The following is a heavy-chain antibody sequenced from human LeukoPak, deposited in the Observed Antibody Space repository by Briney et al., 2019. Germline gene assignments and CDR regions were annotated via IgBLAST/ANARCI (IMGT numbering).Heavy chain of an antibody. CDR1: GFTFSSYA. CDR3: AREDLVVVPAACHFMDV. D-gene: IGHD2-2*01. J-gene: IGHJ6*03. CDR2: ISGSGGST. Sequence: GGSLRLSCAASGFTFSSYAMSWVRQAPGKGLEWVSTISGSGGSTYYADSVKGRFTISRDNSKNTLYLQMNSLRPEDTGVYFCAREDLVVVPAACHFMDVWGKGTTVIVSS. V-gene: IGHV3-23*01.